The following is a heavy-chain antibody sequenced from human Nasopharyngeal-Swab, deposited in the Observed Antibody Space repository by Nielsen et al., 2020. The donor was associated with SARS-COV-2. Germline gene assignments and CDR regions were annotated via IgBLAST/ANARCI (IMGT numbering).Heavy chain of an antibody. J-gene: IGHJ6*03. CDR3: ARGGWLRKDYYYSYYYMDV. V-gene: IGHV1-69*10. Sequence: SVNVSCKTSGGTFSSYGISWFRQAPAQGLDWMGGIIPILPITNYAQKFQDRVTITADKSTSTAYMELSSLRSEDTAAYYCARGGWLRKDYYYSYYYMDVWGKGTTVTVSS. CDR2: IIPILPIT. CDR1: GGTFSSYG. D-gene: IGHD5-24*01.